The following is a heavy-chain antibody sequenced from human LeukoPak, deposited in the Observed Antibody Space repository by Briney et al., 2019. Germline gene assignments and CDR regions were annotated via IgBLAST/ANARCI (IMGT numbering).Heavy chain of an antibody. V-gene: IGHV4-39*01. CDR2: IHYTGST. J-gene: IGHJ3*02. CDR3: ARPYSNYVGNDAFAI. CDR1: GDSISGSTYY. Sequence: SETLSLTCTVSGDSISGSTYYWGWIRQPPGKGLEWIGTIHYTGSTYYNPSLKSRVTISVDTSKNQFSLKLTSATAADTAVYCCARPYSNYVGNDAFAIWGQGTMVTVSS. D-gene: IGHD4-11*01.